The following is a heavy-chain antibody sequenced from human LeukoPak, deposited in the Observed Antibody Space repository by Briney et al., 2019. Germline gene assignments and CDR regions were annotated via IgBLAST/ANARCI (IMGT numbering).Heavy chain of an antibody. Sequence: GGSLRLSCAASGFTFSSYWMHWVRQAPGKGLVWVSRINSDGSSTNYADSVKGRFTISRDNAKNTLYLQMNSQRAEDTAVYYCARDILTGFFGNWGQGTLVTVSS. CDR1: GFTFSSYW. D-gene: IGHD3-9*01. CDR3: ARDILTGFFGN. CDR2: INSDGSST. J-gene: IGHJ4*02. V-gene: IGHV3-74*01.